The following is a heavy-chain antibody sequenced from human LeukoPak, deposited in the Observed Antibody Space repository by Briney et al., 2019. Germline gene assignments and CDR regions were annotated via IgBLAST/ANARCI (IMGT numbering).Heavy chain of an antibody. J-gene: IGHJ3*02. CDR2: ISASGGST. CDR1: GFTFSSHA. V-gene: IGHV3-23*01. CDR3: VKVMVSGYYPAI. Sequence: PWGSLTLSCAASGFTFSSHAMSWVRQAPEKGLEWVSAISASGGSTYHADSVKGRFTISRDNSKNTVNLQMNSLRGEDKAVYYCVKVMVSGYYPAIWAQRPMVTVSS. D-gene: IGHD3-22*01.